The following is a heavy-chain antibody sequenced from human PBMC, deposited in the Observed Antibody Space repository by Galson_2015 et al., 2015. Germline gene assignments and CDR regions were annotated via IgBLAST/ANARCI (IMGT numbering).Heavy chain of an antibody. Sequence: SLRLSCAASGFTFSSYSMNWVRQAPGKGLEWVSSISSSSSYIYYADSVKGRFTISRDNAKNSVYLQMNSLRAEDTAVYYCARDSTDYRDLPDSWGQGTLVTVSS. CDR2: ISSSSSYI. V-gene: IGHV3-21*04. CDR3: ARDSTDYRDLPDS. D-gene: IGHD4-17*01. J-gene: IGHJ4*02. CDR1: GFTFSSYS.